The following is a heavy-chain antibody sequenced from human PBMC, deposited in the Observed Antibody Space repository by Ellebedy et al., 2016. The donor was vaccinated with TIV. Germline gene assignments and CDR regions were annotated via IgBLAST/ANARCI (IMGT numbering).Heavy chain of an antibody. CDR2: IYYSGSA. CDR3: ARGLTGNAFDI. V-gene: IGHV4-30-4*01. D-gene: IGHD1-20*01. J-gene: IGHJ3*02. Sequence: MPSETLSLTCTVPGGSINSGDYYWSWIRKPPGKGLEWVGYIYYSGSAYYNSSLKGRVKISVDRSKKQISLELNSVTAADTAVYFCARGLTGNAFDIWGQGTMVTVSS. CDR1: GGSINSGDYY.